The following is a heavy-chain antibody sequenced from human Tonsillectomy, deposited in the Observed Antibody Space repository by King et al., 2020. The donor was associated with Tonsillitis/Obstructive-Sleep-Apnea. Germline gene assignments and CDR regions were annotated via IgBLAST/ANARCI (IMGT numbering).Heavy chain of an antibody. D-gene: IGHD3-9*01. V-gene: IGHV3-64*01. CDR3: AREGIFSHYMDV. CDR1: GFTFTSYA. Sequence: VQLVESGGGLVQPGGSLRLSCAASGFTFTSYAMHWVRQAPGNGLEYVSAISSNGGSTYYANSVKGRFTISRDNSKNTLYLQMGSLRAEDMAVYYCAREGIFSHYMDVWGKGTTVTVSS. J-gene: IGHJ6*03. CDR2: ISSNGGST.